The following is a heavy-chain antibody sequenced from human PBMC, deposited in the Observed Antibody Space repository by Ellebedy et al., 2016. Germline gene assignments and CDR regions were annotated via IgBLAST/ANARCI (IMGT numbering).Heavy chain of an antibody. CDR1: GFTFSSYA. J-gene: IGHJ4*02. CDR2: ISYDGSNK. V-gene: IGHV3-30-3*01. CDR3: ARSGLGVPFDY. Sequence: GGSLRLXCAASGFTFSSYAMHWVRQAPGKGLEWVAVISYDGSNKYYADSVKGRFTISRDNSKNTLYLQMNSLRSEDTAVYYCARSGLGVPFDYWGQGTLVTVSS. D-gene: IGHD3-10*01.